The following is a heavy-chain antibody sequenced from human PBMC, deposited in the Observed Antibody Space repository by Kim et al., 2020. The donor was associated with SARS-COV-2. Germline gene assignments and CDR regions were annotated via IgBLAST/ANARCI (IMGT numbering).Heavy chain of an antibody. CDR1: GISFNNYG. V-gene: IGHV3-23*01. CDR3: ARYRGGSTPYDH. D-gene: IGHD3-16*01. CDR2: IGVGGST. Sequence: GGSLRLSCVVSGISFNNYGGAWVRQAPGKGREWVSGIGVGGSTSHADAVKGRFSMSRDPSKTTLFLQMNSRGADASAVYYCARYRGGSTPYDHWGRGTLVSVTS. J-gene: IGHJ4*02.